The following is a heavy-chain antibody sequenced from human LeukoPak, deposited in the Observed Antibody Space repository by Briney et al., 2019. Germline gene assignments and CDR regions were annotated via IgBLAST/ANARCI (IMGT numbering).Heavy chain of an antibody. D-gene: IGHD3-22*01. J-gene: IGHJ4*02. CDR3: ARERRYYDSSGYYYPPLDY. CDR2: ISAYNGNT. CDR1: GYTFTSYG. V-gene: IGHV1-18*01. Sequence: ASVEVSCKASGYTFTSYGISWVRQAPGQGLEWMGWISAYNGNTNYAQKLQGRVTMTTDTSTSTAYMELRSLRSDDTAVYYCARERRYYDSSGYYYPPLDYWGQGTLVTVSS.